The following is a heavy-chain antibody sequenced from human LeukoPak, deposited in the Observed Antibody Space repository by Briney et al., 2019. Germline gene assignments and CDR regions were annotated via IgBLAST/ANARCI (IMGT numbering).Heavy chain of an antibody. D-gene: IGHD4-23*01. CDR1: GFTFSNYA. V-gene: IGHV3-23*01. CDR3: AVSVGGNLDY. Sequence: GGSLRLSCAASGFTFSNYAMSWVRQAPGKGLEWVSFISGSGGSTYYADSVKGRFTISRDNSQNTLYLQMNSLRAEDTAFYYRAVSVGGNLDYWGQGTLVTVSS. CDR2: ISGSGGST. J-gene: IGHJ4*02.